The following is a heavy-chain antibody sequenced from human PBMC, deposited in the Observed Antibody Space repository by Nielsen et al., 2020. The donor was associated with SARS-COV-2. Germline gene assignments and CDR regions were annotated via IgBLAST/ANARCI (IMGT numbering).Heavy chain of an antibody. CDR1: GFTFDDYA. CDR2: ISWNSGSI. D-gene: IGHD1-14*01. J-gene: IGHJ4*02. CDR3: ARGRRVGTTLFEY. Sequence: SLKISCAASGFTFDDYAMHWVRQAPGKGLEWVSGISWNSGSIDYADSVKGRFTISRDNAKNSLHLQMNSLRAEDTAFYYCARGRRVGTTLFEYWGQGTLVTVSS. V-gene: IGHV3-9*01.